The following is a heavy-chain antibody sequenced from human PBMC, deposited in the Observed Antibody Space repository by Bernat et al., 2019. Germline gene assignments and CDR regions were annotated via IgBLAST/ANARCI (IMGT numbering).Heavy chain of an antibody. Sequence: QVQLVESGGGVVQPGRSLRPSCAASGFTFSSYGMHWVRQAPGKGLEWVAVISYDGSNKYYAASGKGRFTISRDNSKNTMSLQMNSLRAEDTAVYYCAKEYGDYGWFDYWGQGTLVTVSS. CDR2: ISYDGSNK. D-gene: IGHD4-17*01. J-gene: IGHJ4*02. CDR3: AKEYGDYGWFDY. V-gene: IGHV3-30*18. CDR1: GFTFSSYG.